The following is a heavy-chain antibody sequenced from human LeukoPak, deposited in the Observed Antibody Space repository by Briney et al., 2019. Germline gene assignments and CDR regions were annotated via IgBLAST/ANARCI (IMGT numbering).Heavy chain of an antibody. V-gene: IGHV3-74*03. CDR3: SRDRSSAFDI. Sequence: WGSLRLSCAASGFTFSSHWMHWVRQVPGKGLVWVSGISNDGSSTMYADSVRGGFTIYRENAKNTLFLQMNSLRAEDTAMYYCSRDRSSAFDIWGQGTMVTVSS. J-gene: IGHJ3*02. CDR1: GFTFSSHW. CDR2: ISNDGSST.